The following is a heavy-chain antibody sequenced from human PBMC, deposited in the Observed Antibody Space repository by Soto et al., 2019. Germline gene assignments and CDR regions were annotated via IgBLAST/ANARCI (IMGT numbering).Heavy chain of an antibody. J-gene: IGHJ6*02. CDR1: GDSVSSNSAA. CDR2: TYYRSRWYI. V-gene: IGHV6-1*01. CDR3: ARGSEGPFYYYYGMDV. Sequence: SQTLSLTCAISGDSVSSNSAAWNWIRQSPSRGLEWLGRTYYRSRWYIDYSVSVKSRITIVPDTSKNQFSLQLNSVTPEDTAVYYCARGSEGPFYYYYGMDVWGPGTTVTV.